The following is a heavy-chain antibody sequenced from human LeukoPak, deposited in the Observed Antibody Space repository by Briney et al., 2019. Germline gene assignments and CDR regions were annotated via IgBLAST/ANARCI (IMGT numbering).Heavy chain of an antibody. V-gene: IGHV4-61*02. CDR3: AREWHYYDSSGYDY. Sequence: SQTLSLTCAVSGGSISSGGYSWSWIRQPAGKGLEWIGRIYTSGSTNYNPSLKSRVTMSVDTSKNQFSLKLSSVTAADTAVYYCAREWHYYDSSGYDYWGQGTLVTVSS. D-gene: IGHD3-22*01. CDR2: IYTSGST. J-gene: IGHJ4*02. CDR1: GGSISSGGYS.